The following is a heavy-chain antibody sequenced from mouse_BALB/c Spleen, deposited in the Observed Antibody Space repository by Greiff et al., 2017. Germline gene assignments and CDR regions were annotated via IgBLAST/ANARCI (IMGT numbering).Heavy chain of an antibody. Sequence: EVKLMESGGGLVKPGGSLKLSCAASGFTFSSYTMSWVRQTPEKRLEWVATISSGGSYTYYPDSVKGRFTISRDNAKNTLYLQMSSLKSEDTAMYYCTRDGYDDGGYWGQGTTLTVSS. V-gene: IGHV5-6-4*01. D-gene: IGHD2-2*01. CDR3: TRDGYDDGGY. J-gene: IGHJ2*01. CDR2: ISSGGSYT. CDR1: GFTFSSYT.